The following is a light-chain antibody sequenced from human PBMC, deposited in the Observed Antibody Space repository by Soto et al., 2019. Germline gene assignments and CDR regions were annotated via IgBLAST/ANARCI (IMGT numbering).Light chain of an antibody. CDR2: EVT. Sequence: QSVLTQPPSASGSPGQSVTISCTGTSSDVGGYNYVSWYQQHPGKAPKLVIYEVTKRPSGVPDRFSGSKSGNTASLTVSGLQAEDEADYYCSSFTGASTIFGTGTKLTVV. CDR1: SSDVGGYNY. CDR3: SSFTGASTI. J-gene: IGLJ1*01. V-gene: IGLV2-8*01.